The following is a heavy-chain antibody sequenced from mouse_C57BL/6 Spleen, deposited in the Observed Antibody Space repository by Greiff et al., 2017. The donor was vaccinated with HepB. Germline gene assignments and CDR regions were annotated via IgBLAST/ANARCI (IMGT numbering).Heavy chain of an antibody. J-gene: IGHJ2*01. CDR1: GFTFSSYA. D-gene: IGHD2-1*01. Sequence: DVQLVESGGGLVKPGGSLKLSCAASGFTFSSYAMSWVRQTPEKRLEWVATISDGGSYTYYPDNVKGRFTISRDNAKNNLYLQMSHLKSEDTAMYYCARERIYYGNYEDFDYWGQGTTLTVSS. CDR2: ISDGGSYT. V-gene: IGHV5-4*01. CDR3: ARERIYYGNYEDFDY.